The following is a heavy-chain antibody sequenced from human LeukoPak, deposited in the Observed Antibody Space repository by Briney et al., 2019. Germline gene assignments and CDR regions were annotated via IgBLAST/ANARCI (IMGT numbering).Heavy chain of an antibody. CDR1: GGSISSYY. Sequence: SETLSLTCTVSGGSISSYYWSWIRQPPGKGLEWIGYIYYSGSTNYNPSLKSRVTISVDTSKDQFSLKLSSVTAAGTAVYYCARHKPVNYYYGMDVWGQGTTVTVSS. CDR2: IYYSGST. CDR3: ARHKPVNYYYGMDV. J-gene: IGHJ6*02. V-gene: IGHV4-59*08.